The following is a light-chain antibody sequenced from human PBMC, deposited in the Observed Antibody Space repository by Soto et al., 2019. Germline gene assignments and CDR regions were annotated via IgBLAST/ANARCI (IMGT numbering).Light chain of an antibody. V-gene: IGKV3-15*01. CDR3: QQYNNWPLT. J-gene: IGKJ3*01. CDR2: GAS. CDR1: QTVNNN. Sequence: EIVMTQSPATLSVSPGERATLSCRASQTVNNNLAWYQQKPGQAPRLLIYGASARATGIPARFSGSGSGTEFTLTISSLQSEDFAVYYCQQYNNWPLTFGPGTKVDIK.